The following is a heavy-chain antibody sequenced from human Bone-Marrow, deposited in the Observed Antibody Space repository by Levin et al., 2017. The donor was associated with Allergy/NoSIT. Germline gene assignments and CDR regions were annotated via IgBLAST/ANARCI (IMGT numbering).Heavy chain of an antibody. CDR2: IGPTNSDT. V-gene: IGHV5-51*01. D-gene: IGHD3-22*01. CDR3: VRLESSADYYVFY. J-gene: IGHJ4*02. Sequence: PGGSLRLSCKASGYIFTHYWIGWVRQMPGKGLEWMGIIGPTNSDTRYSPSFEGQVSISVDNSITTAYLQWSSLKASDTAMYYCVRLESSADYYVFYWGQGTLLTVSS. CDR1: GYIFTHYW.